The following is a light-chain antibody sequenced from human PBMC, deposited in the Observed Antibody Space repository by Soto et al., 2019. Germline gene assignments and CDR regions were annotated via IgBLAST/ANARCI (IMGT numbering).Light chain of an antibody. J-gene: IGLJ1*01. Sequence: QSVLTQPASVSGSPGQSITISCTGTSSHVGGYNYVSWYQQHPGKAPKVMIYEVSNRPSGVSNRFSGSKSGNTASLTISGLQAEDEADYFCGSYTSSSTYVFGTGTKLTVL. CDR1: SSHVGGYNY. CDR3: GSYTSSSTYV. CDR2: EVS. V-gene: IGLV2-14*01.